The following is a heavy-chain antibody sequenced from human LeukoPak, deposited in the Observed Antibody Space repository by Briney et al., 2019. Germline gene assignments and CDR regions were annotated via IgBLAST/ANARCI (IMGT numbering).Heavy chain of an antibody. V-gene: IGHV3-23*01. CDR3: AKELGRPYSGSYYGYYYGMDV. CDR2: ISGSGGST. J-gene: IGHJ6*02. Sequence: PGGSLRLSCAASGFTFSSYAMSWVRQAPGKGLEWVSAISGSGGSTYYADSVKGRFTISRDNSKNTLYLQMNSLRAEDTAVYYCAKELGRPYSGSYYGYYYGMDVWGQGTTVTVSS. CDR1: GFTFSSYA. D-gene: IGHD1-26*01.